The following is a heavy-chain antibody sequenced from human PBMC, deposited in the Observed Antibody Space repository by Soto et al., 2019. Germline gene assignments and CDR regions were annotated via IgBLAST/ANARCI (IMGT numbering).Heavy chain of an antibody. CDR3: AKDLRVRDGMDV. CDR1: GFTFSNYA. J-gene: IGHJ6*02. D-gene: IGHD3-10*01. CDR2: ISYDGSNT. Sequence: QVQLVESGGGVVQPGRSLRLSCAASGFTFSNYAVHWVRQAPGKGLEWVALISYDGSNTYYADSVKGRFTISRDNSENTLYLQMISLRAEDTAMYYCAKDLRVRDGMDVWGQGTTVIVSS. V-gene: IGHV3-30*18.